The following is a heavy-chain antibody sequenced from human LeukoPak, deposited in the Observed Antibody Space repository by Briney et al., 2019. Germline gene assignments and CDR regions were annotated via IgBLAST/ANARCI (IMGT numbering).Heavy chain of an antibody. V-gene: IGHV3-30*18. CDR2: ISYDGSNK. Sequence: PGGSLRLSCAASGFTFSSYGIHWVRQAPGKGLEWVAVISYDGSNKYYADSVKGRFTISRDNSKNTLYLQMNSLRAEDTAVYYCAKATVVDHGYYYYYGMDVWGQGTTVTVSS. CDR1: GFTFSSYG. J-gene: IGHJ6*02. CDR3: AKATVVDHGYYYYYGMDV. D-gene: IGHD2-2*01.